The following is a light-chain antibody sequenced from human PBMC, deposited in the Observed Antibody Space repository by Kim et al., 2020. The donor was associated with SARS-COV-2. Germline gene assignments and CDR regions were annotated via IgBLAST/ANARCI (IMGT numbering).Light chain of an antibody. CDR2: GEN. Sequence: ALGQTVRITCQGDSLSNYYASWYQQKPGQAPVVVIYGENNRPSGIPDRFSGSSSGNTASLTITGAQAEDEADYYCNSRDSSNNHVVFGGGTKVTVL. V-gene: IGLV3-19*01. J-gene: IGLJ3*02. CDR1: SLSNYY. CDR3: NSRDSSNNHVV.